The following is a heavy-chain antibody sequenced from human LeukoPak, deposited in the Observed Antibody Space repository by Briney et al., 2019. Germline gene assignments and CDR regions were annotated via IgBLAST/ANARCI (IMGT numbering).Heavy chain of an antibody. CDR3: ARGPYSGSYFAAFDI. V-gene: IGHV4-59*01. D-gene: IGHD1-26*01. CDR1: GGSISNYY. J-gene: IGHJ3*02. CDR2: IYYSGST. Sequence: SETLSLTCTVSGGSISNYYWSWIRQPPRKGLEWVGYIYYSGSTNYNPSLKSRVTISVDTSKKQFSLKLSSVTAADTAVYYCARGPYSGSYFAAFDIWGQGTMVTVSS.